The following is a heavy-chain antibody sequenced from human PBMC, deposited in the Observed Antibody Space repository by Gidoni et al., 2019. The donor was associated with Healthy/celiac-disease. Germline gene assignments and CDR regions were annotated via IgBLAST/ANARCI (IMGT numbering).Heavy chain of an antibody. V-gene: IGHV3-48*01. D-gene: IGHD2-21*01. Sequence: GLTFSSYSMNWVRQAPGKGLEWVSYISSSSSTIYYAASVKGRFTISPDNAKNSLYLQMNSLRAEDTAVYYCARVFDYYYGMDVWGQGTTVTVSS. CDR1: GLTFSSYS. CDR3: ARVFDYYYGMDV. J-gene: IGHJ6*02. CDR2: ISSSSSTI.